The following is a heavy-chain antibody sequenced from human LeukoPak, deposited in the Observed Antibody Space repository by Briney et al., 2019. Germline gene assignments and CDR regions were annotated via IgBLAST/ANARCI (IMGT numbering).Heavy chain of an antibody. CDR3: ARVSPLTGYYGTFDY. CDR1: GFTFNNYG. Sequence: GGSLRLSCAPSGFTFNNYGMRWVRQAPGKGLEWVAFIRDDGSIKYYADSVKGRFTISRDNSKNTLYLQMNSLRAADTAVYYCARVSPLTGYYGTFDYWGQGTLVTVSS. V-gene: IGHV3-30*02. D-gene: IGHD3-9*01. CDR2: IRDDGSIK. J-gene: IGHJ4*02.